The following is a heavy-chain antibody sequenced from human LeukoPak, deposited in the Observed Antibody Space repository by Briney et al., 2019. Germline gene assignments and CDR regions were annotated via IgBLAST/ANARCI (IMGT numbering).Heavy chain of an antibody. J-gene: IGHJ4*02. CDR2: ISAYNGNT. V-gene: IGHV1-18*01. CDR1: GYTFTNYG. D-gene: IGHD1-26*01. CDR3: ARDRNSGSYSTIDY. Sequence: VASVKVSCKASGYTFTNYGFSWVRQAPGQGLEWMGWISAYNGNTNYAQTLQGRVTMTTDTPSSTAYLELRSLRSDDTAVYYCARDRNSGSYSTIDYWGQGTLVTVSS.